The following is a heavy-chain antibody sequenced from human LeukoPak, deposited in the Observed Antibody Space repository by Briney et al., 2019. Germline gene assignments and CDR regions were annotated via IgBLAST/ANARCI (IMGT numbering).Heavy chain of an antibody. Sequence: GGSLRLSCAVSGLTFSSSWMDSVRHAPGKGLEWVASINPDGNKKYSADSVKGRFTISRDNAENSMYLQMNSLRVEDTAFYYCARDLAYSRLDYWGQGMLVTVSS. CDR2: INPDGNKK. CDR3: ARDLAYSRLDY. D-gene: IGHD5-18*01. V-gene: IGHV3-7*01. CDR1: GLTFSSSW. J-gene: IGHJ4*02.